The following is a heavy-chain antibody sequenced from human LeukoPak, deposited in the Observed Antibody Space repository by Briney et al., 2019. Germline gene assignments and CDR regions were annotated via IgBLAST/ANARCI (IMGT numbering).Heavy chain of an antibody. D-gene: IGHD2-2*01. Sequence: ASVKVSCKASGYTFTSYYMHWVRQAPGQGLEWMGIINPSGGSTSYAQKFQGRVTMTRDTSTSTVYMELSSLRSEDTAVYYCARGSIVVVPAGPGGYYFDYWGQGTLVTVSS. CDR3: ARGSIVVVPAGPGGYYFDY. V-gene: IGHV1-46*01. CDR1: GYTFTSYY. J-gene: IGHJ4*02. CDR2: INPSGGST.